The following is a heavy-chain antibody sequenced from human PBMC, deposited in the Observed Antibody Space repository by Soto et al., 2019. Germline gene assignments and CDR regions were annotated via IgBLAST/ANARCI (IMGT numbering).Heavy chain of an antibody. D-gene: IGHD5-12*01. CDR2: ISSSASYM. Sequence: LRLSCATSGFTFSRCDMNWVRQAPGKGLEWVSFISSSASYMYYADSVKGRFTISRDNSKKSLYLQMNSLRADDTAVYYCAGECVDTVTSITIPFDYWGQGALVTVSS. J-gene: IGHJ4*02. V-gene: IGHV3-21*01. CDR1: GFTFSRCD. CDR3: AGECVDTVTSITIPFDY.